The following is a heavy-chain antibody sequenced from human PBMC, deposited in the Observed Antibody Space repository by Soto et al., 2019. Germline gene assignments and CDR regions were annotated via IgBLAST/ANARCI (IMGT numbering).Heavy chain of an antibody. D-gene: IGHD2-15*01. V-gene: IGHV1-18*04. CDR3: ARDRCRGASCYRTYAFDI. CDR1: GYTFTSYG. CDR2: ISAYNGNT. J-gene: IGHJ3*02. Sequence: ASVKVSCKASGYTFTSYGISWVRQAPGQGLEWMGWISAYNGNTNYAQKLQGRVTMTTDTSTSTAYMELRSLRSDDTAVYYCARDRCRGASCYRTYAFDIWGQGTMVTVSS.